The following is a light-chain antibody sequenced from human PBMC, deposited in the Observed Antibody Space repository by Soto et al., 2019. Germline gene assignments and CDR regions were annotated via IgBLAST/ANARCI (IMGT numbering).Light chain of an antibody. J-gene: IGKJ2*01. CDR1: QSVSSSY. CDR2: GAS. Sequence: EIVLTQSPGTLSLSPGERATLSCRASQSVSSSYLAWYQQKPGQAPRLLIYGASSRATGIPASLSGSGSGTDFTLTISGRETEEIAVYYYQQYGSSPQYTFGQGTKLEIK. V-gene: IGKV3-20*01. CDR3: QQYGSSPQYT.